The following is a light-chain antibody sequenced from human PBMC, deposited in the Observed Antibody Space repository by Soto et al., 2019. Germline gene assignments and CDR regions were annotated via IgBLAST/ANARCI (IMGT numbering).Light chain of an antibody. CDR3: GTWDSSLIAEV. CDR2: DNN. Sequence: QSVLTQPPSVSGAPGQRVTISCTGSSSNIGAHYDVHWYQQLSRDPHDNNIRPSGIPDRFSGSKSGTSATLGITGLQTGDEADYYCGTWDSSLIAEVFGGGTKVTVL. J-gene: IGLJ3*02. V-gene: IGLV1-51*01. CDR1: SSNIGAHYD.